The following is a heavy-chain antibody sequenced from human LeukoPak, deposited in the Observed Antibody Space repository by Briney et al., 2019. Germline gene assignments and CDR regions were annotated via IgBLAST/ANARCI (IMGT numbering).Heavy chain of an antibody. CDR2: TYYSGST. Sequence: SQTLSLTCTVSGASISSGGYYWSWIRQQPGKGLDWIGYTYYSGSTYYNPSLKSRLTISLHASKNQFSLKLSSVTAADTAVYYCARGPLGRYCSGSSCYFLDYWGQGTLVTASS. CDR1: GASISSGGYY. V-gene: IGHV4-31*03. CDR3: ARGPLGRYCSGSSCYFLDY. D-gene: IGHD2-15*01. J-gene: IGHJ4*02.